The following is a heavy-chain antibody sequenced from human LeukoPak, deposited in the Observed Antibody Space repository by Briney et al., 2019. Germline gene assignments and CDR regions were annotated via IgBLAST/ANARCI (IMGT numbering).Heavy chain of an antibody. V-gene: IGHV5-51*01. CDR1: GYSFTSSW. Sequence: KPGESLKISCKGSGYSFTSSWIGWVRQMPGKGLEWMGIIYPGDSDTRYSPSFQGQVTISADKSTSTAYLRWRSLKASDTAMYYCATPRSLTGSPQDAFDIWGQGTMVTVSS. CDR3: ATPRSLTGSPQDAFDI. D-gene: IGHD7-27*01. J-gene: IGHJ3*02. CDR2: IYPGDSDT.